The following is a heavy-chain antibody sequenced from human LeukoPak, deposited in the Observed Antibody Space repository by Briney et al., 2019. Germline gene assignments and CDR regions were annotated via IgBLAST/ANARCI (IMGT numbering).Heavy chain of an antibody. J-gene: IGHJ5*02. Sequence: GGSLRLSCTASGFTFGDYAMSWFRQAPGKGLEWVGFIRSKAYGGTTEYAASVKGRFTISRDDSKSIAYLQMNSPKTEDTAVYYCTVSYYYDSSGYPNWFDPWGQGTLVTVSS. CDR3: TVSYYYDSSGYPNWFDP. D-gene: IGHD3-22*01. CDR1: GFTFGDYA. V-gene: IGHV3-49*03. CDR2: IRSKAYGGTT.